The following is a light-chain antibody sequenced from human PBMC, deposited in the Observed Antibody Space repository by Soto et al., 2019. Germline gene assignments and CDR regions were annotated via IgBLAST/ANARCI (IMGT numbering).Light chain of an antibody. CDR2: DVS. Sequence: DIQMTQSPPTLSASVGDRVTITCRASQSISSWLAWYQQRPGKAPNLLIYDVSSLESGVPSRFSGSGSGTEFTLTISSLQPDDVATYYCQQYTNYPWTFGQGTKVDIK. J-gene: IGKJ1*01. CDR1: QSISSW. V-gene: IGKV1-5*01. CDR3: QQYTNYPWT.